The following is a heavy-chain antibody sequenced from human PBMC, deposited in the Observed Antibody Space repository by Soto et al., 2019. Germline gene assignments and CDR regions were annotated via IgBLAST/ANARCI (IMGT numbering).Heavy chain of an antibody. CDR3: ARAWGVVTAPDY. D-gene: IGHD2-21*02. CDR2: INAGNGNT. CDR1: GYTFTSYA. V-gene: IGHV1-3*05. J-gene: IGHJ4*02. Sequence: QVQLVQAGAEEKKPGASVKVSCKASGYTFTSYAMHWVRQAPGQRLEWMGWINAGNGNTKYSQKFKGRVTITRDTSASTAYMELSSLRSEDTAVYYCARAWGVVTAPDYWGQGTLVTVSS.